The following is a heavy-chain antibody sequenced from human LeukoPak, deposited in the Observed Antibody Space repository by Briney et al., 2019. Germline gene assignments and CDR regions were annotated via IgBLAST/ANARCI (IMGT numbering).Heavy chain of an antibody. CDR1: GASISSGSDY. V-gene: IGHV4-39*01. D-gene: IGHD5-12*01. J-gene: IGHJ4*02. CDR2: IYYSGNT. CDR3: ARHRRGYDDRIDY. Sequence: SETLSLTCTVSGASISSGSDYWGWIRQPPGKGLEWIGSIYYSGNTFYNPSLKSRLTISVDTSKNHFSLKLSSVTAADTALYYCARHRRGYDDRIDYWGQGTLVTVSS.